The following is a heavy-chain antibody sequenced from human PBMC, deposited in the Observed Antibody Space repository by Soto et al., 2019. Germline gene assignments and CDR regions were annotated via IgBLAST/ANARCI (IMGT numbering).Heavy chain of an antibody. CDR2: ITSSGSST. Sequence: EVQLLESGGGGVQPGGSLRLSCVASGFIFSDYAMTWVRQTPGKGLEWVSAITSSGSSTYFADSLKGRITISRDNSKNTLSLQMDSLRVEDTAIYYCAKGVEGYVGSSFDSWGQGALVTVSS. J-gene: IGHJ4*02. D-gene: IGHD5-12*01. CDR1: GFIFSDYA. CDR3: AKGVEGYVGSSFDS. V-gene: IGHV3-23*01.